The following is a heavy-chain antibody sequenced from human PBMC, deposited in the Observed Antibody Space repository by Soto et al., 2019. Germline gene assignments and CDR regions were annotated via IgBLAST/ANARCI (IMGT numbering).Heavy chain of an antibody. D-gene: IGHD2-2*01. CDR1: GGSISSSSYY. V-gene: IGHV4-39*01. Sequence: SETLSLTCTVSGGSISSSSYYWGWIRQPPGKGLEWIGSIYYSGNTYYNPSLKSRVTISVDTSKNQFSLKLSSVTAADTAVYYCARRVQLGCVDPWGQGTLVTVSS. CDR2: IYYSGNT. J-gene: IGHJ5*02. CDR3: ARRVQLGCVDP.